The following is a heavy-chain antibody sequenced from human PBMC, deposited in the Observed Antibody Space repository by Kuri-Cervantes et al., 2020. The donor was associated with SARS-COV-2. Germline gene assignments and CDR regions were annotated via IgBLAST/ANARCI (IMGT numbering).Heavy chain of an antibody. Sequence: ASVKVSCKAPGYTFTGYYMHWVRQALGQGLEWMGWINPNSGGTNYAQKFQGRVTMTRDTSISTAYMELSRLRSDDTAVYYCARVPYYYDSSGYYYEELDYWGQGTLVTVSS. V-gene: IGHV1-2*02. CDR3: ARVPYYYDSSGYYYEELDY. CDR2: INPNSGGT. J-gene: IGHJ4*02. CDR1: GYTFTGYY. D-gene: IGHD3-22*01.